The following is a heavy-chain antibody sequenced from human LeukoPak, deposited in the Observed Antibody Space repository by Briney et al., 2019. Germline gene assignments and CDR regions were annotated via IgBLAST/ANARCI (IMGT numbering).Heavy chain of an antibody. CDR1: GFTFKTYT. V-gene: IGHV3-21*01. CDR3: ARDLGQYYDTSDNWFDP. D-gene: IGHD3-22*01. CDR2: ITSNGKYI. J-gene: IGHJ5*02. Sequence: PGGSLRLSCAASGFTFKTYTMNWVRQAPGKGLEWISSITSNGKYIFYADSVKGRFTISRDNAKNSLYLQMSGLRAEDTAVYYCARDLGQYYDTSDNWFDPWGQGTLVTVSS.